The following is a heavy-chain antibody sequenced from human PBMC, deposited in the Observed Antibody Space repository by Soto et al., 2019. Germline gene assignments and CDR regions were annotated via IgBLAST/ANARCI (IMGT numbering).Heavy chain of an antibody. V-gene: IGHV1-2*04. D-gene: IGHD3-9*01. J-gene: IGHJ6*02. Sequence: ASVKVSCKASGYTFTGYYINWVRQTPGQGLEWIGWIHPNSGATNYEQKFQGWVTMTRDTSISTAYMELSSLTSDDTAVYYCARDRSYAGILTRGMDVWGQGTTVTSP. CDR2: IHPNSGAT. CDR1: GYTFTGYY. CDR3: ARDRSYAGILTRGMDV.